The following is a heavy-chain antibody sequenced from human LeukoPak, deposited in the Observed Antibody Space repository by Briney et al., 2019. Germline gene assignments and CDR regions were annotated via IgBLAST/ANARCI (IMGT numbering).Heavy chain of an antibody. CDR1: GYSISSGYY. Sequence: PSETLSLTCTVSGYSISSGYYWGWIRQPPGKGLEWIGSIYHSGSTYYNPSLKSRVTISVDTSKNQFSLKLSSVTAADTAVYYCARHGSYGSGSYYISPFDYWGQGTLVTVSS. V-gene: IGHV4-38-2*02. J-gene: IGHJ4*02. CDR2: IYHSGST. D-gene: IGHD3-10*01. CDR3: ARHGSYGSGSYYISPFDY.